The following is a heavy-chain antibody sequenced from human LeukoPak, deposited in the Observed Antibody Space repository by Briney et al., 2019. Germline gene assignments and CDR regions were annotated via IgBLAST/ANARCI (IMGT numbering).Heavy chain of an antibody. CDR2: IYHSGIT. D-gene: IGHD3-3*01. J-gene: IGHJ4*02. CDR1: GYSISSGYY. Sequence: SETLSLTCNVSGYSISSGYYWGWIRQPPGKGLEWIGKIYHSGITAYNPSLKSRVTISVDTSKNHFSLKLSSVTAADTAVYYCARDFRGGYDFWSGYYTPYYFDYWGQGTLVTVSP. CDR3: ARDFRGGYDFWSGYYTPYYFDY. V-gene: IGHV4-38-2*02.